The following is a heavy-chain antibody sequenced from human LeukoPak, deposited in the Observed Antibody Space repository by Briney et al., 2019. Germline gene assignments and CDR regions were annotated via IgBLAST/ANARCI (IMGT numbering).Heavy chain of an antibody. V-gene: IGHV1-18*01. D-gene: IGHD2-2*01. J-gene: IGHJ5*02. Sequence: ASVKVSCKASGYTFTSYGISWVRQAPGQGLEWMGWISAYNGNTNYAQKLQGRVTMTTDTSTSTAYMELRSLRSDDTAVYYCAREAEVVVVPAATWFDPWGQGTLVIVSS. CDR1: GYTFTSYG. CDR3: AREAEVVVVPAATWFDP. CDR2: ISAYNGNT.